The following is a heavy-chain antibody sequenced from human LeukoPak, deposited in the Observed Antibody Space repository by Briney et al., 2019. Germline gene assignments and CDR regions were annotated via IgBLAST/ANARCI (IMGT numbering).Heavy chain of an antibody. J-gene: IGHJ4*02. Sequence: GASVKVSCKASGYTFTDYYIHWVRQAPGQGLEWMGWINPNSGGTNYAQNFQGRVTMTRDTYTTTAYMDLSRLRLDDTAVYYCAVGRRTDFDYWGQGTLVTVSS. D-gene: IGHD1-26*01. CDR2: INPNSGGT. CDR3: AVGRRTDFDY. V-gene: IGHV1-2*02. CDR1: GYTFTDYY.